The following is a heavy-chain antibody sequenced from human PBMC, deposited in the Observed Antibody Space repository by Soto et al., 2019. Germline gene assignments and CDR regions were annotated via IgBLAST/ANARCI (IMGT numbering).Heavy chain of an antibody. J-gene: IGHJ6*02. Sequence: EVQVLESGGGSVQPGGSLRLSCAASGFPFSMFAMNWVRQAPGKGLEWVSGIRGSGGGTYYADSVKGRFTISRDDSRNMLYLEMYTLRGEDTAVYYCAKASGRVHYGMHVWGQGTTVTVSS. CDR3: AKASGRVHYGMHV. CDR2: IRGSGGGT. D-gene: IGHD3-10*01. V-gene: IGHV3-23*01. CDR1: GFPFSMFA.